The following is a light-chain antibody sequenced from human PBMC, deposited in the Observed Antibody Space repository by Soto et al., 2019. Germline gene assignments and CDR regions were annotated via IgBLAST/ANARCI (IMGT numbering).Light chain of an antibody. CDR3: QQSRNWPGT. V-gene: IGKV3-11*01. J-gene: IGKJ4*01. CDR1: QSVSSY. Sequence: EIVLTQSPATLSLSPGEITTLSCRASQSVSSYSAWYQQTPDQAPRVLTYHASNTANGIRARFNGSGSGTYFTLNNSSLEPEEFAVYYCQQSRNWPGTFSGGTKVEIK. CDR2: HAS.